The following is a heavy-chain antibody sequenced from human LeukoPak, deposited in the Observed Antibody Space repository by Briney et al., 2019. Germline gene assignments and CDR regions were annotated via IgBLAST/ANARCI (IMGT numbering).Heavy chain of an antibody. D-gene: IGHD1-26*01. J-gene: IGHJ3*02. CDR3: ATNRAGTYDRPFEI. CDR2: IYHSGST. V-gene: IGHV4-38-2*02. CDR1: GYSISSGYY. Sequence: SETLSLTCTVSGYSISSGYYWGWIRQPPGKGLEWIGSIYHSGSTYYNPSLKSRVTISVDTSKNQFSLKLSSVTAADTAVYFCATNRAGTYDRPFEIWGQGTMVTVSS.